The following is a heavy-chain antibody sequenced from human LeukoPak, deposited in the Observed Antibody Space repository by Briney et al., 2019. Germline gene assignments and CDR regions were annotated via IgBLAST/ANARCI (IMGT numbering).Heavy chain of an antibody. CDR2: IHNSGST. Sequence: PSETLSLTCTVSGGSVSSGSYYWSWIRQSPGKGLEWIGFIHNSGSTKYNPSLMSRVTISVDTSKNQFSLKLSSVTAAETAVYYCARGGASSIPFDPWGQGTLVTVSS. V-gene: IGHV4-61*01. D-gene: IGHD2-2*01. CDR1: GGSVSSGSYY. J-gene: IGHJ5*02. CDR3: ARGGASSIPFDP.